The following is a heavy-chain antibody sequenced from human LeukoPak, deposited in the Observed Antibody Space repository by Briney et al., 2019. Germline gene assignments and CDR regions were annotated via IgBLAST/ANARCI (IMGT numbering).Heavy chain of an antibody. CDR2: IYHSGST. J-gene: IGHJ4*02. V-gene: IGHV4-38-2*01. D-gene: IGHD6-19*01. CDR3: ARRPRYSSGWYPHYFDY. CDR1: GYSISSGYY. Sequence: KPSETLSLTCAVSGYSISSGYYWGWIRQPPGKGLEWAGGIYHSGSTYYNPSLKSQVTLSVDTSKNQFSLKLSSVTAADTAVYYCARRPRYSSGWYPHYFDYWGQGTLVTVSS.